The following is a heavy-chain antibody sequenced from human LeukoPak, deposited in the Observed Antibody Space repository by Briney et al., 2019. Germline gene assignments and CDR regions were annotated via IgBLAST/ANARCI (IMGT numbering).Heavy chain of an antibody. V-gene: IGHV3-30*18. Sequence: GGSLRLSCAASGFTFSSYWMSWVRQAPGKGLEWVAVISYDGSNKYYADSVKGRFTISRDNSKNTLYLQMNSLRAEDTAVYYCAKEIASSSWYGYYYYGMDVWGQGTTVTVSS. CDR1: GFTFSSYW. D-gene: IGHD6-13*01. J-gene: IGHJ6*02. CDR3: AKEIASSSWYGYYYYGMDV. CDR2: ISYDGSNK.